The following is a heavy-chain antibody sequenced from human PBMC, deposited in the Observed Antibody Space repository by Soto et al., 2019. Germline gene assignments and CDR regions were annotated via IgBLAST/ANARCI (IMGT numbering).Heavy chain of an antibody. Sequence: GGSLRLSCAASGFTFSSYGMHWVRQAPGKGLEWVAVIWYDGSNKYYADSVKGRFTISRDNSKNTLYLQMNSLRAEDTAVYYCARSPGSTGDSYYFDYWGQGTLVTVSS. CDR1: GFTFSSYG. J-gene: IGHJ4*02. D-gene: IGHD7-27*01. CDR2: IWYDGSNK. V-gene: IGHV3-33*08. CDR3: ARSPGSTGDSYYFDY.